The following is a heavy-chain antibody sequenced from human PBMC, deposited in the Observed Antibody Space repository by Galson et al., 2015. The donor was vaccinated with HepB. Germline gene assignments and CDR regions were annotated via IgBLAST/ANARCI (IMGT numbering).Heavy chain of an antibody. CDR2: IVVGSGNT. V-gene: IGHV1-58*01. D-gene: IGHD5-18*01. CDR3: AAVPPGGSYGFDY. CDR1: GFTFTSSA. J-gene: IGHJ4*02. Sequence: SVKVSCKASGFTFTSSAVQWVRQARGQRLEWIGWIVVGSGNTNYAQKFQERVTITRDMSTSTAYMELSSLRSEDTAVYYCAAVPPGGSYGFDYWGQGTLVTVSS.